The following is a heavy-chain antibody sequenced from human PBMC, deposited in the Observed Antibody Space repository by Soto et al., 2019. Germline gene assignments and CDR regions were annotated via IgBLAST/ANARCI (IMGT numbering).Heavy chain of an antibody. CDR3: ARDCSSSSCSVWRY. CDR1: GGSISSGGYY. CDR2: IYYSGST. Sequence: SETLSLTCTVSGGSISSGGYYWSWIRQHPGKGLEWIGYIYYSGSTYYNPSLKSRVTISVDTSKNQFSLKLSSVTAADTAVYYCARDCSSSSCSVWRYWGQGTQVTVSS. J-gene: IGHJ4*02. V-gene: IGHV4-31*03. D-gene: IGHD2-2*01.